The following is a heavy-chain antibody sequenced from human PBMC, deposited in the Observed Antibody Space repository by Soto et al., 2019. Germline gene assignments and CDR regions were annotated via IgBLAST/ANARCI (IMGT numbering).Heavy chain of an antibody. Sequence: PLVSLRLSCGASGFTFSTCSMNCVRQAPGKGLEWVSSISSGSTYIYYADSVKGRFTISRDNAKNSVYLQMNSLRVEDTAVYYCAREPCSGANCYGMDVWGQGTTVTVSS. J-gene: IGHJ6*02. CDR1: GFTFSTCS. D-gene: IGHD2-15*01. CDR2: ISSGSTYI. CDR3: AREPCSGANCYGMDV. V-gene: IGHV3-21*01.